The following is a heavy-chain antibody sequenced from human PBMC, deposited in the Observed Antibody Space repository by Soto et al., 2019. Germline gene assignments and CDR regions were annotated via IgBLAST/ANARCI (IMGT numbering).Heavy chain of an antibody. CDR1: GYTFTSYG. D-gene: IGHD1-7*01. V-gene: IGHV1-18*04. J-gene: IGHJ6*02. CDR3: ARGRYNWNYLYYYYGMDV. CDR2: ISAYNGST. Sequence: ASVKVSCKASGYTFTSYGISWVRQAPGQGLEWMGWISAYNGSTNYAQKLQGRVTMTTDTSTSTAYMELRSLRSDDTAVYYCARGRYNWNYLYYYYGMDVWGQGTTVTVSS.